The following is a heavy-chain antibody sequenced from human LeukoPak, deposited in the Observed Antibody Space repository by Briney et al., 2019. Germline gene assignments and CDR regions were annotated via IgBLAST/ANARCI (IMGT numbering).Heavy chain of an antibody. CDR3: ASPQYSSSPFDY. J-gene: IGHJ4*02. D-gene: IGHD6-6*01. CDR2: IYYSGST. V-gene: IGHV4-39*01. CDR1: GGSISSSSYY. Sequence: SETLSLTCTVSGGSISSSSYYWGWIRQPPGKGLEWIGSIYYSGSTYYNPSLKSRVTISVDTSKNQFSLKLSSVTTADTAVYYCASPQYSSSPFDYWGQGTLVTVSS.